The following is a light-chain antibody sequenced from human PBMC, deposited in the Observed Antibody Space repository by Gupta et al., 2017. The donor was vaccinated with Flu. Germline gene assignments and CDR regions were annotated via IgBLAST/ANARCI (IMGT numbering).Light chain of an antibody. CDR1: SRDVGDYKN. V-gene: IGLV2-14*03. CDR2: DVS. J-gene: IGLJ2*01. Sequence: QSALTQPASVSGSPGQSMTISCTGTSRDVGDYKNVSWYQQHPGKAPKLMIYDVSYRPSGVSNRFSGSKSGITASLTISGLQTDDEADYYCSSYTSSDTLQVIFGGGTRLTVL. CDR3: SSYTSSDTLQVI.